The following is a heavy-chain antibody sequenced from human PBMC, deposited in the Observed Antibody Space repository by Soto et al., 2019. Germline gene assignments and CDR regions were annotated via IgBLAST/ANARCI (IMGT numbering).Heavy chain of an antibody. V-gene: IGHV3-48*02. Sequence: PGGSLRLSCAASGFTFSSYSMNWVRQAPGKGLEWVSYISSSSSTIYYADSVKGRFTISRDNAKNSLYLQMNSLRDEDTAVYYCAREGGYGGYDYYYGMDVWGQGTTVTVSS. CDR3: AREGGYGGYDYYYGMDV. CDR1: GFTFSSYS. D-gene: IGHD4-17*01. CDR2: ISSSSSTI. J-gene: IGHJ6*02.